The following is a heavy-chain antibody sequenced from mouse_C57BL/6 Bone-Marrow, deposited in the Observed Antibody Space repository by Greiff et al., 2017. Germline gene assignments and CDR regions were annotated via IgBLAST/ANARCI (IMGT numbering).Heavy chain of an antibody. CDR3: ARRVGLRRCAY. J-gene: IGHJ3*01. CDR1: GYTFTSYG. Sequence: VQLQQSGAELARPGASVKLSCKASGYTFTSYGISWVKQRTGQGLEWIGESYPRSGNTYYNEKFKGKATLTADKSSSTAYMELRSLTSEDSAVYVCARRVGLRRCAYWGKGTLVTVSA. V-gene: IGHV1-81*01. CDR2: SYPRSGNT. D-gene: IGHD2-2*01.